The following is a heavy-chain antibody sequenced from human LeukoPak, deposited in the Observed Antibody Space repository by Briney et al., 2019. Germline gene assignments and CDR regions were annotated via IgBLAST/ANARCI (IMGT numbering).Heavy chain of an antibody. D-gene: IGHD3-3*01. V-gene: IGHV4-4*07. Sequence: SETLSLTCTVSGGSISSYYWSWIRQSAGKGLEWIGRIYGSGGTNYNSSLKSRVTMSADTSKNQFSLKLSSVTAADTAVYYCAREGITIFGVVIPYYMDVWGKGTTVTVSS. CDR3: AREGITIFGVVIPYYMDV. J-gene: IGHJ6*03. CDR1: GGSISSYY. CDR2: IYGSGGT.